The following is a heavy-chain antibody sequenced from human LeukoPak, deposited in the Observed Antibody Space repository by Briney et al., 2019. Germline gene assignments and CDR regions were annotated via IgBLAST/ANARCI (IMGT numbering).Heavy chain of an antibody. CDR2: IYTSGST. J-gene: IGHJ5*02. CDR3: AREGHYDILTGYLNWFDP. V-gene: IGHV4-4*07. Sequence: SETLSLTCTVSGGSISGYYWSWIRQPPGKGLEWIGRIYTSGSTNYNPSLKSRVTMSVDTSKNQFSLKLSSVTAADTAVYYCAREGHYDILTGYLNWFDPWGQGTLVTVSS. D-gene: IGHD3-9*01. CDR1: GGSISGYY.